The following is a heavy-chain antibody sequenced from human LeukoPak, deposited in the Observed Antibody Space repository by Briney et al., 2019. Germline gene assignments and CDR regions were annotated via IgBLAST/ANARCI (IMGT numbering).Heavy chain of an antibody. V-gene: IGHV4-34*01. CDR2: INHTGST. J-gene: IGHJ4*02. CDR1: GGSFSGYY. D-gene: IGHD2-2*01. CDR3: ARGGLIVVVPAAAFRKGGYFDY. Sequence: SETLSLTCAVYGGSFSGYYWSWIRQPPGKRLEWIGEINHTGSTNYNPSLKSRVTISVDTSKNQFSLKLSSVTAADTAVYYCARGGLIVVVPAAAFRKGGYFDYWGQGTLVTVSS.